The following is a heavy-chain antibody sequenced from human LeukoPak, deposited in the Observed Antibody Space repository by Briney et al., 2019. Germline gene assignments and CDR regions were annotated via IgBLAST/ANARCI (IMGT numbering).Heavy chain of an antibody. Sequence: GGSLRLSCAASGLTLSGYWMHWVRHAPGKGLVWVSRINGDASSTSYADSVKGRFTISRDNAKSTLYLQMNSLRVEDTAVYYCARARGNIYGYFEYWGQGTLVTVSS. D-gene: IGHD5-18*01. V-gene: IGHV3-74*01. J-gene: IGHJ4*02. CDR1: GLTLSGYW. CDR3: ARARGNIYGYFEY. CDR2: INGDASST.